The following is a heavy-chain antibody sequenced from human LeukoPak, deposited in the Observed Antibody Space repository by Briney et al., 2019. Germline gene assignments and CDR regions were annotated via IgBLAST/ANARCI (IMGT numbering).Heavy chain of an antibody. J-gene: IGHJ6*03. CDR1: GGTFSSYA. Sequence: ASVKVSCKASGGTFSSYAISWVRQAPGQGLEWMGGIIPIFGTANYAQKFQGRVTITADKSTSTAYMELSSLRSEDTAVYYCARCRDGYNLAPYYYYYMDVWGKGTTVTVSS. D-gene: IGHD5-24*01. V-gene: IGHV1-69*06. CDR2: IIPIFGTA. CDR3: ARCRDGYNLAPYYYYYMDV.